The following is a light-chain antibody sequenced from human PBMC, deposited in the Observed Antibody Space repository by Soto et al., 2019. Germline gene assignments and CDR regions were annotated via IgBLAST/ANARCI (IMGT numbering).Light chain of an antibody. CDR3: SSYTSSNSGV. CDR1: SSDVGGYNY. J-gene: IGLJ3*02. CDR2: DVS. Sequence: QSALTQPASVSGSPGQSITISCTGTSSDVGGYNYVSWYQQHPDKAPKLMIYDVSNRPSGVSNRFSGSKSGNTASLTISGLQAEDEADYYCSSYTSSNSGVFGGGTKVTVL. V-gene: IGLV2-14*01.